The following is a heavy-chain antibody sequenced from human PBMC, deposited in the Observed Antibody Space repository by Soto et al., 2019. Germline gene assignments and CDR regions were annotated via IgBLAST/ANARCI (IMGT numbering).Heavy chain of an antibody. Sequence: GESLKISCKGSGYNFITDWISWVRQMPGKGLEWMGRIDPTDSYTKYSPSFEGHVTISADKSISTAYLQWSSLKASDSAVYYCARLFRASFALDVWGQGTTVTVSS. J-gene: IGHJ6*02. CDR3: ARLFRASFALDV. D-gene: IGHD3-16*01. V-gene: IGHV5-10-1*01. CDR1: GYNFITDW. CDR2: IDPTDSYT.